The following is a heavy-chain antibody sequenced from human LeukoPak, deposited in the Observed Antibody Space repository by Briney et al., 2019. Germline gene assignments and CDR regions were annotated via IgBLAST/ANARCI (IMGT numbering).Heavy chain of an antibody. V-gene: IGHV1-18*01. J-gene: IGHJ4*02. CDR1: GYTFTSYG. Sequence: AASVKVSCKASGYTFTSYGISWVRQAPGQGLEWMGWISAYNGITNYAQKLQGRVTMTTDTSTSTAYMELRSLRSDDTAVYYCARELYSYGSLGIDYWGQGTLVTVSS. CDR3: ARELYSYGSLGIDY. D-gene: IGHD5-18*01. CDR2: ISAYNGIT.